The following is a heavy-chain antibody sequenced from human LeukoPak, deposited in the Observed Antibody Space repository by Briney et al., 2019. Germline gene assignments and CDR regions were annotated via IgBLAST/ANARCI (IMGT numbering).Heavy chain of an antibody. V-gene: IGHV4-34*08. CDR1: GFTVSSNY. D-gene: IGHD3-22*01. CDR2: INHSGST. J-gene: IGHJ4*02. Sequence: GSLRLSCAASGFTVSSNYMSWVRQPPGKGLEWIGEINHSGSTNYNPSLKSRVTISVDTSKNQFSLKLSSVTAADTAVYYCACYYYDSSGYYHDYWGQGTLVTVSS. CDR3: ACYYYDSSGYYHDY.